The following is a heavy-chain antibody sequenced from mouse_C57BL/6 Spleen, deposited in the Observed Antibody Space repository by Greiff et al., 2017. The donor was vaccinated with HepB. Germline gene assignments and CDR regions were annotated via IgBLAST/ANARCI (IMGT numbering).Heavy chain of an antibody. CDR1: GFTFSSYA. CDR3: TRDSLTGKWYFDV. Sequence: EVKLEESGEGLVKPGGSLKLSCAASGFTFSSYAMSWVRQTPEKRLEWVAYISSGGDYIYYADTVKGRFTISRDNARNTLYLQMSSLKSEDTAMYYCTRDSLTGKWYFDVWGTGTTVTVSS. CDR2: ISSGGDYI. J-gene: IGHJ1*03. D-gene: IGHD4-1*01. V-gene: IGHV5-9-1*02.